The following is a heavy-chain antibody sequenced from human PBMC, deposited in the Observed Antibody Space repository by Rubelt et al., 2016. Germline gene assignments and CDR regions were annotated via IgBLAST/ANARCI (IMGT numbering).Heavy chain of an antibody. J-gene: IGHJ4*02. Sequence: QVQLQQWGAGLLKPSETLSLTCAVYGGSFSGYYWSWIRQPPGKGLEWIGSIYYSGSTYYNPSLKMRVPISVDTSKNQFSLKLSSVTAADTAVYYCARHEDIAAADYWGQGTLVTVSS. CDR3: ARHEDIAAADY. CDR1: GGSFSGYY. D-gene: IGHD6-13*01. CDR2: IYYSGST. V-gene: IGHV4-34*01.